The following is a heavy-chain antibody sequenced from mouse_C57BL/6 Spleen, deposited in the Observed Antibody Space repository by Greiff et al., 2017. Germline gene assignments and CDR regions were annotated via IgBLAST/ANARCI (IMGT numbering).Heavy chain of an antibody. Sequence: EVKVVESGGGLVKPGGSLKLSCAASGFTFSDYGMHWVRQAPEKGLEWVAYISSGSSTIYYADTVKGRFTISRDNAKNTLFLQMTSLRSEDTAMYYCAKPWYDLYFDVWGTGTTVTVSS. D-gene: IGHD2-1*01. CDR2: ISSGSSTI. CDR1: GFTFSDYG. CDR3: AKPWYDLYFDV. J-gene: IGHJ1*03. V-gene: IGHV5-17*01.